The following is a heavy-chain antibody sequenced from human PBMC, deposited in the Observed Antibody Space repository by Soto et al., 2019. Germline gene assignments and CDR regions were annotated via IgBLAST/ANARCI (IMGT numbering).Heavy chain of an antibody. CDR1: GYTFTSYA. D-gene: IGHD3-22*01. J-gene: IGHJ4*02. CDR3: ARARYYYDSSGYYLAY. CDR2: INAGNGNT. Sequence: ASVKVSFKASGYTFTSYAMHWVRQAPGQRLEWMGWINAGNGNTKYSQKFQGRVTITRDTSASTAYMELSSLRSDDTAVYYCARARYYYDSSGYYLAYWGQGTLVTVSS. V-gene: IGHV1-3*01.